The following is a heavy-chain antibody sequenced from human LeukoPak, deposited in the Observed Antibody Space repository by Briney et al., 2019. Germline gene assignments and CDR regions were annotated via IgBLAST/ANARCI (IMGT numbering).Heavy chain of an antibody. D-gene: IGHD3-3*01. J-gene: IGHJ1*01. CDR3: ARDAAYDFRNPYRYFQH. CDR2: IKQDGSET. CDR1: GFTFNNYW. Sequence: GSLRLSCAASGFTFNNYWMSWVRQAPGKGLDWVGNIKQDGSETYYADSLKGRFTISRDNAKSALYLQMNSLRAEDTAVYYCARDAAYDFRNPYRYFQHWGQGTLVTVSS. V-gene: IGHV3-7*01.